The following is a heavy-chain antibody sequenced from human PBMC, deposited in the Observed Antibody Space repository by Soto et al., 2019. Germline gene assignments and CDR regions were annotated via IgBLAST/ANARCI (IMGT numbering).Heavy chain of an antibody. CDR1: GGTFSSHV. CDR3: ARDLEFRDGNISHLDS. J-gene: IGHJ4*02. CDR2: IMPIIGTA. Sequence: QVQLVQSGAEVKKPGSSVKVSCKASGGTFSSHVFNWVRQAPGQGLEWMGGIMPIIGTANYAQKFQGRVTITADESTSPAYMGLSSLRSEDTAVYYCARDLEFRDGNISHLDSWGQGTLVTVSS. D-gene: IGHD3-10*01. V-gene: IGHV1-69*01.